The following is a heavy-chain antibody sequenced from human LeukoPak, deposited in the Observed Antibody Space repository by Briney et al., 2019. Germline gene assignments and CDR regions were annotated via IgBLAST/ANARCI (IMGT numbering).Heavy chain of an antibody. J-gene: IGHJ4*02. V-gene: IGHV3-23*01. CDR3: AKDGGLWVSAHWGDS. CDR2: ITTGDGNT. CDR1: GFTVAANY. D-gene: IGHD7-27*01. Sequence: GGSLRLSCAVSGFTVAANYMTWVRQAPGKGLEWVSTITTGDGNTYYADSVKGRFTVSRDDSRNTLYLQMNSLRAEDTAVYYCAKDGGLWVSAHWGDSWGRGTLVTVSS.